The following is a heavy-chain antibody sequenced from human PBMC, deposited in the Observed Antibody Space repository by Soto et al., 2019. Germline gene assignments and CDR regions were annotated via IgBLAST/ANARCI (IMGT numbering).Heavy chain of an antibody. CDR1: GGTFSSYA. J-gene: IGHJ6*02. Sequence: SVKVSCKASGGTFSSYAISWVRQAPGQGLEWMGGIIPIFGTANYAQKFQGRVTITADESTSTAYMELSSLRSEDTAVYYCASIGRPYYYYGMDVWGQGTTVTVSS. V-gene: IGHV1-69*13. CDR2: IIPIFGTA. CDR3: ASIGRPYYYYGMDV. D-gene: IGHD2-15*01.